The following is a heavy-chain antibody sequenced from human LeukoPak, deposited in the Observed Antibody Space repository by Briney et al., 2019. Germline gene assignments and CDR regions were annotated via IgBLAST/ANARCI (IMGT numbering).Heavy chain of an antibody. V-gene: IGHV3-48*03. CDR3: ARVMSGSLTFDF. J-gene: IGHJ4*02. Sequence: GGSLRLSCAASGFTFSSYEMDWVRQAPGKGLEWVSYISIDGKTIHYADSVKGRFTISRDNAKNSLYLQMNSLRAEDTAVYYCARVMSGSLTFDFWGQGTLVTVSS. CDR2: ISIDGKTI. CDR1: GFTFSSYE. D-gene: IGHD3-10*01.